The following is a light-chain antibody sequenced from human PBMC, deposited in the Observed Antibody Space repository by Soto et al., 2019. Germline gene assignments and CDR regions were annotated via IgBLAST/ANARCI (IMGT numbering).Light chain of an antibody. CDR3: QQYKSNSPS. CDR1: QTLSDS. V-gene: IGKV1-5*01. J-gene: IGKJ2*01. CDR2: DVS. Sequence: DIQMTQSPSTLSASVGDRVTITCRASQTLSDSLAWYQQKPGQAPKLLMRDVSNLESGVPSRFSGSGSGTELTLTISSLQPDDFATYYLQQYKSNSPSFGQGTKLEI.